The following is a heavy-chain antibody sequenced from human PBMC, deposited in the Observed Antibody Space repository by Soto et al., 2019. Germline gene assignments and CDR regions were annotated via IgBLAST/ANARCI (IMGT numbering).Heavy chain of an antibody. D-gene: IGHD3-10*02. CDR1: GFTFSDST. Sequence: EVQLVESGGGLVQPGGSLKVSCAASGFTFSDSTIHWVRQASGKGLEWVGRIRSEVYSYATVCAASVKDRFTISRDDSKNTAYLQMNSLKIADTGVYYCSRCSGSYWMDVWGQGTTVTVSS. CDR2: IRSEVYSYAT. V-gene: IGHV3-73*02. J-gene: IGHJ6*02. CDR3: SRCSGSYWMDV.